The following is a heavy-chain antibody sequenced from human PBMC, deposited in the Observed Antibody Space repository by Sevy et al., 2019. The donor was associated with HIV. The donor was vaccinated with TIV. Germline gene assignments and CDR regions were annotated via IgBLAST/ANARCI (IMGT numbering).Heavy chain of an antibody. J-gene: IGHJ6*02. CDR3: AREHEYSNGIYYGMDD. V-gene: IGHV3-7*01. D-gene: IGHD4-4*01. CDR1: GFTFSSYW. CDR2: IKQDGSEK. Sequence: GGSLRLSCAASGFTFSSYWMSWVRQAPGKGLEWVANIKQDGSEKYYVDSLKGRFTISRENAKNSLYLQMNSLRAEDTAVYYCAREHEYSNGIYYGMDDWGQGTTVTVSS.